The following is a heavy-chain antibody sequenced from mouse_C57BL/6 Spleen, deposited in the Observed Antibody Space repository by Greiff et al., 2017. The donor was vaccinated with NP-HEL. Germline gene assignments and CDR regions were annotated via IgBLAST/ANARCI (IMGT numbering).Heavy chain of an antibody. J-gene: IGHJ2*01. D-gene: IGHD1-1*01. CDR3: ARRGYGSSSVGFDD. V-gene: IGHV5-6*02. Sequence: EVKLEESGGDLVKPGGSLKLSCAASGFTFSSYGMSWVRQTPDKRLEWVATISSGGSYTYYPDSVKGRFTISRDNAKNTLYLQMSSLQSEDTAMYYCARRGYGSSSVGFDDWGQGTTLTVSS. CDR1: GFTFSSYG. CDR2: ISSGGSYT.